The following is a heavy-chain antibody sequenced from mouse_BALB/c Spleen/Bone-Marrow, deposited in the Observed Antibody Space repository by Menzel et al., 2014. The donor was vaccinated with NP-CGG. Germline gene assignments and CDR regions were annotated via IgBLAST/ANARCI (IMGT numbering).Heavy chain of an antibody. CDR2: ISSGGST. CDR1: GFTFSSYA. V-gene: IGHV5-6-5*01. D-gene: IGHD1-2*01. J-gene: IGHJ4*01. CDR3: ASPLYYGLHYYAMDY. Sequence: EVKLVESGGGLVKPGGSLKLSCAASGFTFSSYAMSWVRQTPEKRLEWVASISSGGSTYYPDSVKGRFTISRDNARNILYLQMSSLRSEDTAMYCCASPLYYGLHYYAMDYWGQGTSVTVSS.